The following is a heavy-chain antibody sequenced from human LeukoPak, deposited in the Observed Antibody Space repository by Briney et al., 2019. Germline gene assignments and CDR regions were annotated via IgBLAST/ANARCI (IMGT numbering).Heavy chain of an antibody. CDR3: AKAYGDYGYFDY. CDR2: ISGRGGGT. J-gene: IGHJ4*02. V-gene: IGHV3-23*01. Sequence: GGSLRLSCAASGFTFSDYGMSWVRQAPGKGLEWVSTISGRGGGTYSADSVKGRFTISRDNSKNTVYLQMNSLRAEDTAVYYCAKAYGDYGYFDYWGQGTLVTVSS. CDR1: GFTFSDYG. D-gene: IGHD4-17*01.